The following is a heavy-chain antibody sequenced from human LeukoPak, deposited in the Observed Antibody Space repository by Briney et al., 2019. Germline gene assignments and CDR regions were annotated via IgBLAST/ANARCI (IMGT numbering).Heavy chain of an antibody. Sequence: GGTLRLSCAASGFTFTSYGMSWVRQAPGKGLEWVSGISGSGGSTYYADSVKGRFTISRDNSKNTLYLQMNSLRSEDTAVYYCARWVMTTVTTSPNNWFDPWGQGTLVTVSS. D-gene: IGHD4-17*01. CDR2: ISGSGGST. V-gene: IGHV3-23*01. J-gene: IGHJ5*02. CDR1: GFTFTSYG. CDR3: ARWVMTTVTTSPNNWFDP.